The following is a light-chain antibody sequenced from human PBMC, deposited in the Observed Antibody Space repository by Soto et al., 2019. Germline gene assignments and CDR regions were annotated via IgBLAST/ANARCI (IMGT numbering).Light chain of an antibody. CDR3: GAWDDNLSANYV. J-gene: IGLJ1*01. CDR1: KFKTGTNH. V-gene: IGLV1-47*01. Sequence: QFARTQPPPASGTPGQKVTLSCLGNKFKTGTNHVYWYPHPPGTAPKLLIYRNTQRPSGPPDRFSGSKSGTSAPLPIGGLRSEDEADYYCGAWDDNLSANYVFGTGTKVTVL. CDR2: RNT.